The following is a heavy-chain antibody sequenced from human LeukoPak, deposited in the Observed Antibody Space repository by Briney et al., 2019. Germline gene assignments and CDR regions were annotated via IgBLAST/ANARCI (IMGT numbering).Heavy chain of an antibody. D-gene: IGHD1-26*01. CDR3: AHRRGTVGALWFDP. V-gene: IGHV2-5*02. J-gene: IGHJ5*02. CDR2: IYWDDDK. CDR1: GFSLSTSGVG. Sequence: SGPTLVNPTQTLTLTCTFSGFSLSTSGVGVGWIRQPPGKALEWLALIYWDDDKLYSPSVKSRLTITKDTSKKQVVLTQTNMDPVDTATYYCAHRRGTVGALWFDPWGQGILVTVSS.